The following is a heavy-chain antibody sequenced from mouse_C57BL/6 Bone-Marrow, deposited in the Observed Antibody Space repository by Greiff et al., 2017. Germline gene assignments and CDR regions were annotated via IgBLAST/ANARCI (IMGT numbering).Heavy chain of an antibody. J-gene: IGHJ2*01. CDR2: IDPETGGT. Sequence: VQLQQSGAELVRPGATVTLSCKASGYTFTDYEMHWVKPTPVHGLEWIGAIDPETGGTAYNQKFKGKAILTADKSSSTAYMGLRSLTSEDSAVYYCTRDYYGSLVLFDYWGQGTTLTVSS. D-gene: IGHD1-1*01. CDR1: GYTFTDYE. CDR3: TRDYYGSLVLFDY. V-gene: IGHV1-15*01.